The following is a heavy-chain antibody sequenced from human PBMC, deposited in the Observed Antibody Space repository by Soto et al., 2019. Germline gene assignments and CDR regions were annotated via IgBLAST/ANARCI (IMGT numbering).Heavy chain of an antibody. CDR3: ARRRGTYSPFYYSCGLDV. D-gene: IGHD1-26*01. CDR1: GFTFSNVW. CDR2: IKSQADGGTI. Sequence: EVQLVESGGGLVKPGGSLRLSCAASGFTFSNVWMNWVRQAPGEGLEWVGRIKSQADGGTIVYATPVKGRFTISRDDSKTTRYLELSSLTPEEPAVSYCARRRGTYSPFYYSCGLDVWGPGTTVTVSS. V-gene: IGHV3-15*07. J-gene: IGHJ6*02.